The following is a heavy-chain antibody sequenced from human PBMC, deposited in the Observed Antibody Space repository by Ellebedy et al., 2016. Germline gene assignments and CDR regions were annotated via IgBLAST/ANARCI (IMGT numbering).Heavy chain of an antibody. D-gene: IGHD2-15*01. J-gene: IGHJ4*01. Sequence: SETLSLXXSVSGASIRTTFSYSGWIRQPPGKGLQWIGHIYSDGRTSYNPSLKSRVAISVDTSKNQFSLNLTSVTAADAAVYYCARSGTREFWPRWGHGALVTVSS. CDR2: IYSDGRT. CDR1: GASIRTTFSY. V-gene: IGHV4-39*01. CDR3: ARSGTREFWPR.